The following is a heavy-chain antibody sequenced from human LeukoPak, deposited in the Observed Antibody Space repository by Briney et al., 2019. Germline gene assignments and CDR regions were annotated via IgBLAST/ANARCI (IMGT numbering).Heavy chain of an antibody. CDR1: GGSFSGYY. V-gene: IGHV4-34*01. CDR2: INHSGST. Sequence: SETLSLTCAVYGGSFSGYYWSWIRQPPGKGLEWIGEINHSGSTNYNPSLKSRVTISVDTSKNQFSLKLSSVTAADTAVYYCARPRGFTSGWYDAFDIWGQGTMVTVSS. J-gene: IGHJ3*02. CDR3: ARPRGFTSGWYDAFDI. D-gene: IGHD6-19*01.